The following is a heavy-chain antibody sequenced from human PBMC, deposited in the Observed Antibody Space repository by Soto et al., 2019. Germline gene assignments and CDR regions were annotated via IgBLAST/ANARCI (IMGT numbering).Heavy chain of an antibody. CDR2: ISYSGST. D-gene: IGHD3-22*01. CDR1: GDSNSSYY. CDR3: ARGVNYYDSSGSSWFDP. Sequence: PSETLSLTCTVSGDSNSSYYWSWIRQSPGKGLEWIGYISYSGSTTYNPSLKSRVTISLHTSNNQFSLTLDSVTAADTAVYYCARGVNYYDSSGSSWFDPWGQGALVTVSS. V-gene: IGHV4-59*01. J-gene: IGHJ5*02.